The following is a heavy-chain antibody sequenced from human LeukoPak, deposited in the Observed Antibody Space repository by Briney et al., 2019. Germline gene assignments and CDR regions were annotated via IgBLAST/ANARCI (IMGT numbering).Heavy chain of an antibody. CDR2: ISGSGGST. J-gene: IGHJ1*01. Sequence: GGSLRLSCAASGFTFSSYAMSWVRQAPGKGLEWVSAISGSGGSTYYADSVKGRFTISRDNSMHTLYLHMNSLRAEDTAVYYCAEMTTIFDWGQGALVTVSS. CDR1: GFTFSSYA. V-gene: IGHV3-23*01. CDR3: AEMTTIFD. D-gene: IGHD4-4*01.